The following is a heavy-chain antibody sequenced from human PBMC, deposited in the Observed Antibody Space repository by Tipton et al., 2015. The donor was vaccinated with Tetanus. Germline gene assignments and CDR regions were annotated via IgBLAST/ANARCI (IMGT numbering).Heavy chain of an antibody. V-gene: IGHV4-59*08. J-gene: IGHJ4*02. Sequence: TLSLTCTVSGGSISSYYWSWIRQPPGKGLEWIGYIYYSGSTNYNPSLKSRVTISVDTSKNQFSLKLSSVTAADTAVYYCAATSIAARFDCWGQGTLVTVSS. D-gene: IGHD6-6*01. CDR1: GGSISSYY. CDR2: IYYSGST. CDR3: AATSIAARFDC.